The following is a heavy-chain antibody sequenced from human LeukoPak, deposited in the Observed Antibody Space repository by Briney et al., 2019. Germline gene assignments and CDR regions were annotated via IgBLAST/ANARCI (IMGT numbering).Heavy chain of an antibody. J-gene: IGHJ4*02. CDR2: IYNSGST. CDR1: GGSVSRYY. D-gene: IGHD6-19*01. Sequence: SETLSLTCTVSGGSVSRYYWSWIRPSAGKGLEWIGRIYNSGSTTYNPSLKSRVTISVDTSKNQFSLKLSSVTAADTAVYYCARDPLSSGWNYFDYWGQGTLVTVSS. V-gene: IGHV4-4*07. CDR3: ARDPLSSGWNYFDY.